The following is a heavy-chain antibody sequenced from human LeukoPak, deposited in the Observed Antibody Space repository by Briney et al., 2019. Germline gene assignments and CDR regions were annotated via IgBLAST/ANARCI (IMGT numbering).Heavy chain of an antibody. CDR3: ARDTPRCSSTSCYRGYYYYYMDV. Sequence: SQTLPLTCTVAGGSISNGGYYWSWIRQHPGKGLEWIGYIYYSGSTYYNPSLKSRVTISVDASKNQFSLKLSSVTAADTAVYYCARDTPRCSSTSCYRGYYYYYMDVWGKGTTVTVSS. V-gene: IGHV4-31*03. D-gene: IGHD2-2*02. J-gene: IGHJ6*03. CDR2: IYYSGST. CDR1: GGSISNGGYY.